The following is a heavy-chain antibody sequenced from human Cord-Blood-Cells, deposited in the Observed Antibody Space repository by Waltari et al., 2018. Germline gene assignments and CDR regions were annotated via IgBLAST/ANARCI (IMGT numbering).Heavy chain of an antibody. V-gene: IGHV1-2*04. Sequence: QVQLVQSGAEVKKPGASVKVSCKASGYTFTGYYMHWVRQAPGQGLEWMGWINPNSGGTNYAQKFQGWVTMTKDTSISTAYMELSRLRSDDTAVYYCARVTDGTSTGPFDYWGQGTLVTVSS. CDR2: INPNSGGT. CDR3: ARVTDGTSTGPFDY. D-gene: IGHD2-8*02. CDR1: GYTFTGYY. J-gene: IGHJ4*02.